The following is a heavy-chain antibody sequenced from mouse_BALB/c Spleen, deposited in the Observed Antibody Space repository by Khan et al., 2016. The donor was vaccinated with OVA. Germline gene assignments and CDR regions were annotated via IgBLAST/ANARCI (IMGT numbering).Heavy chain of an antibody. V-gene: IGHV2-6-1*01. J-gene: IGHJ4*01. D-gene: IGHD2-10*01. Sequence: QVQLKQSGPGLVAPSQSLSITCTISGFSLTNYGVHWVRQPPGKGLEWLVVIWSDGSTTYNSPLKSRLTISKDNSKSQVFLKMNSLQTDDTDMYFCARQPYYHYNIMDYWGQGTSVTVSS. CDR1: GFSLTNYG. CDR2: IWSDGST. CDR3: ARQPYYHYNIMDY.